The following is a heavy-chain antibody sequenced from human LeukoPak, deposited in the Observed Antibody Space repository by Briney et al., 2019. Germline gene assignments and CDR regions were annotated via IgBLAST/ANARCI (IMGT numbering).Heavy chain of an antibody. CDR3: ARARHNWNSIYFDY. Sequence: ASVKVSCKASGYTFTSYAMHWVRQAPGQRLEWMGWINAGNGNTKYSQKFQGRVTITRDTSASTAYIELSSLRSEDTAVYYCARARHNWNSIYFDYWGQGTLVTVSS. D-gene: IGHD1-7*01. J-gene: IGHJ4*02. V-gene: IGHV1-3*01. CDR1: GYTFTSYA. CDR2: INAGNGNT.